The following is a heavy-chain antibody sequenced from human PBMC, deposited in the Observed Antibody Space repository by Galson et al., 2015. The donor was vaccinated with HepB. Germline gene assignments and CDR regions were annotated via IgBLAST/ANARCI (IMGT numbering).Heavy chain of an antibody. Sequence: SETLSLTCTVSGGSISSTSYYWGWIRQPPGKGLEWIGSVYYTGNAYYNPSLGSRVTISVDTSKNQFSLKLSSVTAADTAVYYCARVNGYSSGWSDYWGQGTLVTVSS. J-gene: IGHJ4*02. V-gene: IGHV4-39*07. CDR2: VYYTGNA. CDR3: ARVNGYSSGWSDY. CDR1: GGSISSTSYY. D-gene: IGHD6-19*01.